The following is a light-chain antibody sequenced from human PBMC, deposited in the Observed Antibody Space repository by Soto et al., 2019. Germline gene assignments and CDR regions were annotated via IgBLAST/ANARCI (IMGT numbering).Light chain of an antibody. CDR3: QQYINWPPLT. CDR2: DTS. Sequence: EIVLTQSPGTLSLSPGEGATLSCRASQGIGDTLAWYQHKPGQTPRLLIYDTSTRATGVPTRFSGSGSGTEFTLTISSLQSEDFAVYYCQQYINWPPLTFGGGTKVDIK. V-gene: IGKV3-15*01. J-gene: IGKJ4*01. CDR1: QGIGDT.